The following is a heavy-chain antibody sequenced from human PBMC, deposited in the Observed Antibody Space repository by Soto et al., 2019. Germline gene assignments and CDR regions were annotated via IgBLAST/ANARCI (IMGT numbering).Heavy chain of an antibody. J-gene: IGHJ4*02. CDR1: GFTFSSYA. CDR3: ASQPRITVARDRYLDF. V-gene: IGHV3-23*01. D-gene: IGHD3-10*01. Sequence: EVQLLESGGGLVQPGGSLRLSCAASGFTFSSYAMSWVRQAPGKGLEWVSGSSGSGGNTYYADSVKGRFTISGDNSKNTLYLQMNSLRAEDTAVYYCASQPRITVARDRYLDFWGQGTLVTVAS. CDR2: SSGSGGNT.